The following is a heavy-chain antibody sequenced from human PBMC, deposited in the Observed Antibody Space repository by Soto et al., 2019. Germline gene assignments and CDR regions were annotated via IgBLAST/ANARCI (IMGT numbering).Heavy chain of an antibody. CDR3: AIDANGSGAFDI. J-gene: IGHJ3*02. V-gene: IGHV1-69*13. CDR1: GGTFSSYA. Sequence: ASVKVSCKASGGTFSSYAISWVRQAPGQGREWMGGIIPIFGTANYAQKFQGRVTITADESTSTAYMELSSLRSEDTAVYYCAIDANGSGAFDIWGQGXMVTVSS. D-gene: IGHD1-26*01. CDR2: IIPIFGTA.